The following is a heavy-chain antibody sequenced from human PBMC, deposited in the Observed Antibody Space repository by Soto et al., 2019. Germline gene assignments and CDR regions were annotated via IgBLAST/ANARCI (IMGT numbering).Heavy chain of an antibody. D-gene: IGHD6-19*01. CDR2: IGTAGDT. CDR1: GFTFSSYD. V-gene: IGHV3-13*04. Sequence: GGSLRLSCAASGFTFSSYDMHWVRQATGKGLEWVSAIGTAGDTYYPGSVKGRFTISRENAKNSLYLQMNSLRAGDTAVYYCARSVRSSGWYNWFDPWGQGTLVTVS. J-gene: IGHJ5*02. CDR3: ARSVRSSGWYNWFDP.